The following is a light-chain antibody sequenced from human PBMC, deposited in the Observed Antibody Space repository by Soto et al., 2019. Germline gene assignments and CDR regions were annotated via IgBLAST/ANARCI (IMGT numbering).Light chain of an antibody. CDR2: EVS. V-gene: IGLV2-14*01. CDR3: SSYTTSSPYV. CDR1: SNDVGGYNY. J-gene: IGLJ1*01. Sequence: QSALTQPASVSGSPGQSVTISCTRTSNDVGGYNYVSWYQQHPGKAPKLVIYEVSHRPSGISGRFSGSKSGNTASLTISGLQVDDEADYFCSSYTTSSPYVFGAGTKLTVL.